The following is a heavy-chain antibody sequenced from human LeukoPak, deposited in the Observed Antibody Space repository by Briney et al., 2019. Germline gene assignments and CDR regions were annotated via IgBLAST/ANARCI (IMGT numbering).Heavy chain of an antibody. CDR3: AKDGAWLRFDD. J-gene: IGHJ4*02. Sequence: GGSLRLSCAASGFTFSSYEMNWVRQAPGKGLEWVSGISPGGGPTYYADSVRGRFTISRDDSKNTLYLQMKNLRAEDTAVYYCAKDGAWLRFDDWGQGILVTVSS. D-gene: IGHD5-12*01. CDR2: ISPGGGPT. CDR1: GFTFSSYE. V-gene: IGHV3-23*01.